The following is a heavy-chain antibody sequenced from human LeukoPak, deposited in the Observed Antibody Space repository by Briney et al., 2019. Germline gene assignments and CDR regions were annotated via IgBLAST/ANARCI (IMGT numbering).Heavy chain of an antibody. CDR1: GGSFSGYY. V-gene: IGHV4-34*01. Sequence: PSETLSLTCAVRGGSFSGYYWSWIRQPPGKGLEWIGEINHSGSTNYNPSLKSRVTISVDTSKNQFSLKLSSVTAADTAVYYCARRLRYFDWLTYNWFDPWGQGTLVTVSS. J-gene: IGHJ5*02. CDR3: ARRLRYFDWLTYNWFDP. CDR2: INHSGST. D-gene: IGHD3-9*01.